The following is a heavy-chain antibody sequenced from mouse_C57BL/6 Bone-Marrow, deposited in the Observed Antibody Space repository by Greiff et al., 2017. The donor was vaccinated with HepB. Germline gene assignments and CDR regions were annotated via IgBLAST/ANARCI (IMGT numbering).Heavy chain of an antibody. CDR1: GYTFTDYE. J-gene: IGHJ2*01. CDR2: IDPETGGT. Sequence: VQLQQSGAELVRPGASVTLSCKASGYTFTDYEMHWVKQTHVLGLEWIGAIDPETGGTAYNQKFKGKAILTADKSSSTAYMELRSLTSEDYAVYYCTRWDGYGPDYWGQGTTLTVSS. CDR3: TRWDGYGPDY. V-gene: IGHV1-15*01. D-gene: IGHD2-2*01.